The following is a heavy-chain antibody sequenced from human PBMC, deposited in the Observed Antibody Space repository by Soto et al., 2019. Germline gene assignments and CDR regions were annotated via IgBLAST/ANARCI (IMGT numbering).Heavy chain of an antibody. CDR3: ARLPKGSLVTA. V-gene: IGHV3-48*02. D-gene: IGHD2-21*02. CDR2: ISSSSDTT. CDR1: GFRFSDYS. Sequence: EVQLVESGGGLVQPGGSLRLSCVASGFRFSDYSMNWVRQAPGKGLQWVSYISSSSDTTYYADSVKGRFTVSRDNAKNALFLQMNSLRDDDTATYYCARLPKGSLVTAWGQGARVTVSS. J-gene: IGHJ4*02.